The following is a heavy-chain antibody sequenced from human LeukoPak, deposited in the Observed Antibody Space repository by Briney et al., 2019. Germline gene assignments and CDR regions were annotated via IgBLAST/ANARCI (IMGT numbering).Heavy chain of an antibody. Sequence: GSLRLSCVVSGFNSEDHAMHWVRQAPGKGLEWGSAISGSGGSTYYADSVKGRFTISRDNSKNTLYLQMNSLRVEGTAVYYCAKDSLVVAAAGRVFDYWGQGTLVTVSS. J-gene: IGHJ4*02. CDR1: GFNSEDHA. V-gene: IGHV3-23*01. CDR3: AKDSLVVAAAGRVFDY. D-gene: IGHD6-13*01. CDR2: ISGSGGST.